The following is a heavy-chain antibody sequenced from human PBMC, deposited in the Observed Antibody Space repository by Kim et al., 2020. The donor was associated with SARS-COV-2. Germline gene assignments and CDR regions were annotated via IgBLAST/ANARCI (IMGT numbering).Heavy chain of an antibody. J-gene: IGHJ4*02. Sequence: GGSLRLSCAASGFPFSDYAMSWVRQAPGKGPEWLSVIYRGGGTTYFADSVQGRFSISRDDSKDTLYLQMDNLRAEDSALYYCVTNGYYNYGFYFDNWGQGTPVTVSS. CDR1: GFPFSDYA. D-gene: IGHD3-9*01. CDR2: IYRGGGTT. V-gene: IGHV3-23*03. CDR3: VTNGYYNYGFYFDN.